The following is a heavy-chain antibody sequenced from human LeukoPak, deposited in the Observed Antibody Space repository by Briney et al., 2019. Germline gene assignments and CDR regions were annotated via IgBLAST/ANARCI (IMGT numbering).Heavy chain of an antibody. D-gene: IGHD2-15*01. Sequence: SVKVSCKASGGTFSSYAISWVRQAPGQGLEWMGRIIPIFGTANYAQKFQGRVTITTDESTSTAYMELSSLRSEDTAVYYCASPDCSGGSCYTEPNFDYWGQGTLVTVST. CDR3: ASPDCSGGSCYTEPNFDY. CDR2: IIPIFGTA. V-gene: IGHV1-69*05. J-gene: IGHJ4*02. CDR1: GGTFSSYA.